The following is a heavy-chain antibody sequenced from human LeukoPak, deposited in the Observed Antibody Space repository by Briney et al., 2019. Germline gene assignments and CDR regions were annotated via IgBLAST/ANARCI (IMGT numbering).Heavy chain of an antibody. V-gene: IGHV1-18*01. D-gene: IGHD2-2*01. J-gene: IGHJ5*02. CDR1: VYTFTSYG. Sequence: GASVKVSCKASVYTFTSYGISWVRPAPGQGLEWVGWISAYNGNTNYAQKLQGRVTMATDTSTRPAYMELRSLRSDDTAVYYCARDGIARYCSSTSCPDDWFDPWGQGTLVTVSS. CDR3: ARDGIARYCSSTSCPDDWFDP. CDR2: ISAYNGNT.